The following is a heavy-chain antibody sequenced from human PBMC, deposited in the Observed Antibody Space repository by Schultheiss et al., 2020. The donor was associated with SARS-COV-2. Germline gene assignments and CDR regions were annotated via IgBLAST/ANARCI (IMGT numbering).Heavy chain of an antibody. D-gene: IGHD6-19*01. Sequence: GGSLRLSCKGSGYSFISYWIGWVRQMPGKGLEWMGIIYLAESETRYSPSFQGQVTMSVDKSISTAYLQWSSLKASDTAMYYCATWGSGWQDYWGQGTLVTVSS. CDR1: GYSFISYW. CDR2: IYLAESET. J-gene: IGHJ4*02. V-gene: IGHV5-51*01. CDR3: ATWGSGWQDY.